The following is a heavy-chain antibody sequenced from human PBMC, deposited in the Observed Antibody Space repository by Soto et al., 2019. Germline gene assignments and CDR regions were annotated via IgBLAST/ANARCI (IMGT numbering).Heavy chain of an antibody. V-gene: IGHV1-18*04. Sequence: ASVKVSCKASGYTFTSCGISWVRQAPGQGLEGMGWISAYNGNTNYAQKLQGRVTMTTDTSTSTAYMELRSLRSDDTAVYYCARDLSVGYCSSTSCYTDDYYGMDVWGQGTTVTVSS. CDR3: ARDLSVGYCSSTSCYTDDYYGMDV. CDR2: ISAYNGNT. D-gene: IGHD2-2*02. CDR1: GYTFTSCG. J-gene: IGHJ6*02.